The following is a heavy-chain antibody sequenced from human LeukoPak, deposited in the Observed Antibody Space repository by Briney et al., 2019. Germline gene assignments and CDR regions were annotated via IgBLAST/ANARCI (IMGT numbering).Heavy chain of an antibody. CDR3: AGDVRIGDCPSCYYYGMDV. CDR2: ISQSART. Sequence: SETLSLTCAVTGGSISNNWWTWVRQPPGKGLEWIGEISQSARTNYNPSLKSRVTMSIDKSRNQFSLRMSSVTAADTAVYYCAGDVRIGDCPSCYYYGMDVWGQGTTVTVSS. D-gene: IGHD2-21*02. J-gene: IGHJ6*02. CDR1: GGSISNNW. V-gene: IGHV4-4*02.